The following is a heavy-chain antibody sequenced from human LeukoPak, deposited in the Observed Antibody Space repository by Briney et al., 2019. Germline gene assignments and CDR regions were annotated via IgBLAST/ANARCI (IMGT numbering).Heavy chain of an antibody. Sequence: SETLSLTCTVSGGSISSSSYYWGWIRQPPGKGLEWIGSIYYSGSTYYNPSLKSRVTISVDTSKNQFSLKLSSVTAADTAVYYCARDRADYDFWSGYSQFDYWGQGTLVTVSS. CDR2: IYYSGST. V-gene: IGHV4-39*02. J-gene: IGHJ4*02. CDR3: ARDRADYDFWSGYSQFDY. CDR1: GGSISSSSYY. D-gene: IGHD3-3*01.